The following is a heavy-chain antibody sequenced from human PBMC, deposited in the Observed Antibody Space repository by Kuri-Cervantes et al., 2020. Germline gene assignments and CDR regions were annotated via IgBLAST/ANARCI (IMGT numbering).Heavy chain of an antibody. CDR3: ARHFTYGSGNYYNVLFDAFDI. D-gene: IGHD3-10*01. J-gene: IGHJ3*02. CDR1: GFTFDDYA. V-gene: IGHV3-7*01. CDR2: IKQDGSEK. Sequence: GESLKISCAASGFTFDDYAMHWVRQAPGKGLEWVANIKQDGSEKDYVDSVKGRFTISRDNAKNSLYLQMNSLRAEDTAVYYCARHFTYGSGNYYNVLFDAFDIWGQGTMVTVSS.